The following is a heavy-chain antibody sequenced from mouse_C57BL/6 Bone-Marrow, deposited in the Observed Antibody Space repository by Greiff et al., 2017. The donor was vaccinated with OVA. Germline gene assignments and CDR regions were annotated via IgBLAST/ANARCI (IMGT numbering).Heavy chain of an antibody. CDR1: GYTFTSYW. V-gene: IGHV1-64*01. J-gene: IGHJ4*01. D-gene: IGHD1-1*01. CDR2: IHPNSGST. Sequence: QVQLQQPGAELVKPGASVKLSCKASGYTFTSYWMHWVKQRPGQGLEWIGMIHPNSGSTNYNEKFKSKATLTVDKSSSTAYMQLSSLTSEDSAVYYCARTPYGSPYYYAMDYWGQGTSVTVSS. CDR3: ARTPYGSPYYYAMDY.